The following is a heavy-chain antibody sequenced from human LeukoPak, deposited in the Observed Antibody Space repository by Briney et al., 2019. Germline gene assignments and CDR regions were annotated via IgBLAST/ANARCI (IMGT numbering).Heavy chain of an antibody. J-gene: IGHJ4*02. Sequence: GGSLRLSCAASGFSFNTYAMSWVRQAPGKGLEWVSAISNTGGSTYYADSVRGRFTISRDNAKKSLYLQMNSLRAEDTAVYYCAIYRDGYKILFGYWGQGTLVTVSS. CDR2: ISNTGGST. CDR1: GFSFNTYA. CDR3: AIYRDGYKILFGY. D-gene: IGHD5-24*01. V-gene: IGHV3-23*01.